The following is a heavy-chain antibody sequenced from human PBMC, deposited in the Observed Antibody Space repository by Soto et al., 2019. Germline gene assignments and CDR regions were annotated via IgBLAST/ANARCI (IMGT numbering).Heavy chain of an antibody. D-gene: IGHD3-9*01. J-gene: IGHJ4*02. V-gene: IGHV3-66*01. CDR1: GFTVSSNY. Sequence: PGGSLRLSCAASGFTVSSNYMSWVRQAPGKGLEWVSVIYSGGSTYYADSVKGRFTISRDNSKNTLYLQMNSLRAEDTAVYYCATTRYFDWLLYFDYWGQGTLVTVSS. CDR3: ATTRYFDWLLYFDY. CDR2: IYSGGST.